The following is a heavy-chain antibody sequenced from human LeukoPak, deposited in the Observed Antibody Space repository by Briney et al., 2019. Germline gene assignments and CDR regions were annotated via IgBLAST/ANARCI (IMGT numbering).Heavy chain of an antibody. D-gene: IGHD3-9*01. CDR3: ARGPVLTGSLLYYYYYMDV. CDR2: INRSGST. V-gene: IGHV4-34*01. Sequence: SETLSLTCAVYGGSFSGYYWSWIRQPPGKGLEWIGEINRSGSTNYNPSLKSRVTISVDTSKNQFSLKLSSVTAADTAVYYCARGPVLTGSLLYYYYYMDVWGKGTTVTVSS. J-gene: IGHJ6*03. CDR1: GGSFSGYY.